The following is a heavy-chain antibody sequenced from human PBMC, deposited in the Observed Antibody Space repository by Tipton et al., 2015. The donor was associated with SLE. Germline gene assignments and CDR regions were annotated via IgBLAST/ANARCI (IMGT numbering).Heavy chain of an antibody. CDR1: GGSINSNY. D-gene: IGHD6-13*01. CDR3: ARDVAAEFDY. J-gene: IGHJ4*02. CDR2: ISYGGGT. V-gene: IGHV4-59*12. Sequence: TLSLTCSVSGGSINSNYWIWIRQPPGKGLEWIGYISYGGGTNYNPSLKSRVTISIDTSKNQFSLKLYSVTAADTAVYYCARDVAAEFDYWGQGTLVTVSS.